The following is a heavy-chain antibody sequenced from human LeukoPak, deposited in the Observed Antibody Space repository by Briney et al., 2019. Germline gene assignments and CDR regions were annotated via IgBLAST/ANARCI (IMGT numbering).Heavy chain of an antibody. CDR1: GYTFTGYY. D-gene: IGHD2-2*01. J-gene: IGHJ6*02. CDR2: INPNSGGT. Sequence: ASVKVSCKAYGYTFTGYYMHWLRQAPGQGLEWMGWINPNSGGTNYAQKFQGRVTMTRDTSISTAYMELSRLRSDDTAVYYCASLVVPAARAPYGMDVWGQGTTVTVSS. V-gene: IGHV1-2*02. CDR3: ASLVVPAARAPYGMDV.